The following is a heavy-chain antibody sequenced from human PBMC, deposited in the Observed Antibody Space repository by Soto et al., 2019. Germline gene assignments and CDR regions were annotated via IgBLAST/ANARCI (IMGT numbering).Heavy chain of an antibody. J-gene: IGHJ4*02. CDR2: ISSSGDGT. D-gene: IGHD2-15*01. V-gene: IGHV3-23*01. CDR3: AKALHCSGGSCSSTVLDY. CDR1: GFTFGTYA. Sequence: EVQLLESGGGLVQPGGSLRLSCSASGFTFGTYAMSWVRQAPGKGLEWVSAISSSGDGTYYADSVKGRFTISRDNSKNTLYLQMNSLRAEDTAVYYCAKALHCSGGSCSSTVLDYWGQGTLVTVSS.